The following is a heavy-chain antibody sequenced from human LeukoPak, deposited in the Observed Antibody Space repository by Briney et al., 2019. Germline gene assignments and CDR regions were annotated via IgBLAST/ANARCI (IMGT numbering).Heavy chain of an antibody. V-gene: IGHV1-2*02. Sequence: ASVKVSCKASGYTFTGYYMHWVRQAPGQGLEWMGWINPNSGGTNYAQKFQGRVTMTRDTSISTAYMELSRLRSDDTAVYYCARVNGRSYYDSSGTVDYWGQGTLVTVSS. D-gene: IGHD3-22*01. J-gene: IGHJ4*02. CDR2: INPNSGGT. CDR1: GYTFTGYY. CDR3: ARVNGRSYYDSSGTVDY.